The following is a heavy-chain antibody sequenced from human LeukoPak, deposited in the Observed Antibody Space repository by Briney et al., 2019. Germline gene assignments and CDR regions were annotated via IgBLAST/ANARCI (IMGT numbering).Heavy chain of an antibody. J-gene: IGHJ4*02. CDR3: ARGVGGSYYYFDY. CDR1: GFTFSSYW. D-gene: IGHD1-26*01. Sequence: GGSLRLSCATSGFTFSSYWMSWVRQAPGKGLEWVANIKQDGSEKCYVDSVKGRFTISRDNAKNSLYLQMNSLRAEDTAVYYCARGVGGSYYYFDYWGQGTLVTVSS. V-gene: IGHV3-7*03. CDR2: IKQDGSEK.